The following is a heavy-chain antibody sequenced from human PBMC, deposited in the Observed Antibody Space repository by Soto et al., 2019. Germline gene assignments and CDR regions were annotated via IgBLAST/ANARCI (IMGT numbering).Heavy chain of an antibody. J-gene: IGHJ5*02. CDR3: AGEAGRLRFSGS. CDR2: ITAYNGNT. V-gene: IGHV1-18*01. Sequence: QVPLVQSGAEVKKPGASVKVSCKASGYTFTSYGISWVRQAPGQGHEWMGWITAYNGNTNYAQKLQGRVTMTTDTAASAAYIELKCRRSDDTAVYYCAGEAGRLRFSGSWGQGTLVTVSA. D-gene: IGHD5-12*01. CDR1: GYTFTSYG.